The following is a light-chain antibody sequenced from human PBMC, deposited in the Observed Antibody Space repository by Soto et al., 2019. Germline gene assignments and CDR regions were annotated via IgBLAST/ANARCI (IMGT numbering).Light chain of an antibody. J-gene: IGLJ2*01. CDR3: CSYSGSSTIVV. V-gene: IGLV2-14*03. CDR2: DVD. Sequence: QSALTQPASVSGSPGQSITMSCTGTSSDVGGYNLVSWYQQHPGKAPRLMIFDVDNRPSGVSTRFSGSKSGNTASLTISGLQAEDEADYYCCSYSGSSTIVVFGGGTKLTVL. CDR1: SSDVGGYNL.